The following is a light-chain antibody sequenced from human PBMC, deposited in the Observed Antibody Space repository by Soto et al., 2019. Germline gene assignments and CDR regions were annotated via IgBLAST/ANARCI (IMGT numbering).Light chain of an antibody. V-gene: IGKV1-5*01. CDR3: QQYNSYDMWT. Sequence: DIQMTQSPSTLSASVGDRVIITCRARHSISKWLAWYQQKPGKAPKLLIYGASSLESGVPSRFSGSGSGTEFTLTISSMPPDDFESYYCQQYNSYDMWTFRQGTKVDIK. CDR1: HSISKW. CDR2: GAS. J-gene: IGKJ1*01.